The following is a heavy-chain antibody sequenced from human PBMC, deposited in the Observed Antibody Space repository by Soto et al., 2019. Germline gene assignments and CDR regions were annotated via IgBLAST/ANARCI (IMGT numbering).Heavy chain of an antibody. CDR2: IWYDGSNK. CDR3: ARAPNRDYGDYYMDV. V-gene: IGHV3-33*01. J-gene: IGHJ6*03. D-gene: IGHD4-17*01. CDR1: GFTFSSYG. Sequence: GGSLRLSCAASGFTFSSYGMHWVRQAPGKGLEWVAVIWYDGSNKYYADSVKGRFTISRDNSKNTLYLQMNSLRAEDTAVYYCARAPNRDYGDYYMDVWGKGTTVTVSS.